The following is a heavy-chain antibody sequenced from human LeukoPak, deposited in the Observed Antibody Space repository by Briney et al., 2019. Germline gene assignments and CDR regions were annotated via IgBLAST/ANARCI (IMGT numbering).Heavy chain of an antibody. CDR2: IYYSGST. Sequence: SETLSLTCTVSGASISGSSSYWGWIRQPPGKGLEWIGTIYYSGSTYYSPSLKSRVTISVDTPKNQFSLKLSSVTAADTAVYYCARREKMATIRRSFDYWGQGTLVTVS. CDR1: GASISGSSSY. J-gene: IGHJ4*02. V-gene: IGHV4-39*01. CDR3: ARREKMATIRRSFDY. D-gene: IGHD5-24*01.